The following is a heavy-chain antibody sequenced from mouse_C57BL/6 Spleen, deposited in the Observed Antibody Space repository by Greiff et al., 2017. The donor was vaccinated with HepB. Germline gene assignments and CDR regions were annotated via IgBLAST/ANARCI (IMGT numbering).Heavy chain of an antibody. CDR1: GFTFSSYG. D-gene: IGHD1-1*01. J-gene: IGHJ4*01. CDR3: ARQAYYYGSSYYYAMDY. Sequence: VQLKESGGDLVKPGGSLKLSCAASGFTFSSYGMSWVRQTPDKRLEWVATISSGGSYTYYPDSVKGRFTISRDNAKNTLYLQMSSLKSEDTAMYYCARQAYYYGSSYYYAMDYWGQGTSVTVSS. CDR2: ISSGGSYT. V-gene: IGHV5-6*01.